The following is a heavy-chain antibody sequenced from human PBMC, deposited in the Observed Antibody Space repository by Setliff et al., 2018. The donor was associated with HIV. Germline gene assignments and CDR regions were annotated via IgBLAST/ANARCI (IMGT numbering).Heavy chain of an antibody. Sequence: SETLSLTCTVSGGSISSSSYYWSWIRQPPGKGLEWIGYIYTSGSTNYNPSLKSRVTISVDTSKNQFSLKLSSVTAADTAVYYCALGTYYYYMDVWGKGTTVTVSS. CDR2: IYTSGST. J-gene: IGHJ6*03. V-gene: IGHV4-61*05. D-gene: IGHD1-1*01. CDR1: GGSISSSSYY. CDR3: ALGTYYYYMDV.